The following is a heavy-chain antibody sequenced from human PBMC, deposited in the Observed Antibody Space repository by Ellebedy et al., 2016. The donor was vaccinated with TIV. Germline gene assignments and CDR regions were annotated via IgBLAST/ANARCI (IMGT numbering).Heavy chain of an antibody. CDR2: IYHDGST. CDR1: GGSITSSHW. J-gene: IGHJ4*02. V-gene: IGHV4-4*02. Sequence: SETLSLTCAVSGGSITSSHWWSWVRQSPGKGLEWIGEIYHDGSTHYCASLQSRVAMSVEKSKSQFSLNLTSVTAADTAVYFCARVRRGSSWDALDFWGQGTLVTVSS. CDR3: ARVRRGSSWDALDF. D-gene: IGHD6-13*01.